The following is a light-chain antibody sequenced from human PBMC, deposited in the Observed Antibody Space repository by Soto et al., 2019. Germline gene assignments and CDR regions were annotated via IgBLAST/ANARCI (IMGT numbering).Light chain of an antibody. CDR3: QQYGSSPRT. J-gene: IGKJ1*01. V-gene: IGKV3-20*01. CDR1: QSVSNNY. CDR2: GAS. Sequence: EIVLTQSPGTLSLSPGERATLSCRASQSVSNNYLAWYQQKPGQAPRLLIYGASGRAPGVPDRFSGSGSGTDFMLTISRLEPEDVVVYYCQQYGSSPRTFGQGTKVEIK.